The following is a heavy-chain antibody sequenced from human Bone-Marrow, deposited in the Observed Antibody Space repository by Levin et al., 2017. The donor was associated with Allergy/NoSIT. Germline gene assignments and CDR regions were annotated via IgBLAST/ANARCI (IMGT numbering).Heavy chain of an antibody. CDR3: ARSGGPYSSSSGYYFYGMDV. D-gene: IGHD6-6*01. CDR1: GFTFSTYD. V-gene: IGHV3-13*01. J-gene: IGHJ6*02. CDR2: IGSAGDT. Sequence: PGGSLRLSCAVSGFTFSTYDMHWVRQATGKGLEWVSAIGSAGDTYYSGSVKGRFTISRENAKNSLYLQMNSLRAGDTAVYYCARSGGPYSSSSGYYFYGMDVWGQGTTVTVSS.